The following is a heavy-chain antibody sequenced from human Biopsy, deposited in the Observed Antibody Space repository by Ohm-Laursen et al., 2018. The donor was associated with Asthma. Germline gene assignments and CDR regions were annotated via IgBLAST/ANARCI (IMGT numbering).Heavy chain of an antibody. CDR2: INSVFGTT. CDR1: GGTFNTYV. CDR3: ARKAGSCISRTCYSLDF. D-gene: IGHD2-2*01. J-gene: IGHJ4*02. V-gene: IGHV1-69*13. Sequence: SVKVSCKPLGGTFNTYVIGWVRQAPGQGLEWMGGINSVFGTTTYPQKFQDRVTITADDSTSTVYMELSSLRSEDTAMYYCARKAGSCISRTCYSLDFWGQGTLITVSS.